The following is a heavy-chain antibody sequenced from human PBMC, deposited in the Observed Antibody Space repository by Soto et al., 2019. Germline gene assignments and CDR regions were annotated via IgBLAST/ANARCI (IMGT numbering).Heavy chain of an antibody. CDR1: GGSFSCYY. D-gene: IGHD3-10*01. J-gene: IGHJ6*02. CDR3: ERVREVRGVIKVYYYYGMDV. V-gene: IGHV4-34*01. CDR2: INHSGST. Sequence: PSETLSLTCAVYGGSFSCYYWSWIRQPPGKGLEWIGEINHSGSTNYNPSLKSRVTISVDTSKNQFSLKLSSVTAADTAVYYCERVREVRGVIKVYYYYGMDVWGQGTTVTVSS.